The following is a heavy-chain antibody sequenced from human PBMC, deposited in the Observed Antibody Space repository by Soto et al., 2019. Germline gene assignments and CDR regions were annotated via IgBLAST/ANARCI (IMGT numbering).Heavy chain of an antibody. V-gene: IGHV3-7*01. D-gene: IGHD2-2*02. Sequence: EVQLVESGGGLVQPGGSLRLSCAASGFTFSSHWMSWVRQAPGKGLEWVANIKQDGSEKYYVDSVKGRFTISRDNAKNSLYLQVNSLRAEDTAVYYCARGGHCSSTSCYTSRSAFDIWGQGTMVTVSS. CDR2: IKQDGSEK. CDR3: ARGGHCSSTSCYTSRSAFDI. J-gene: IGHJ3*02. CDR1: GFTFSSHW.